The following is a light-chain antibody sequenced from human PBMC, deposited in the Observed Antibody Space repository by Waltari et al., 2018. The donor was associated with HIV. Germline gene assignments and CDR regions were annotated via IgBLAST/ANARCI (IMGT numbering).Light chain of an antibody. J-gene: IGKJ2*01. Sequence: DILMTQSPLSLPVTPGESASISCRSSQSLLHSDGNNHVDWYLQKPGQSPQLLIYLRSNRSSGLPDRFSGSGSGTDFTLKISRVEAEDVGVYYCMQSLQTLYSFGQGTKLEIK. V-gene: IGKV2-28*01. CDR2: LRS. CDR1: QSLLHSDGNNH. CDR3: MQSLQTLYS.